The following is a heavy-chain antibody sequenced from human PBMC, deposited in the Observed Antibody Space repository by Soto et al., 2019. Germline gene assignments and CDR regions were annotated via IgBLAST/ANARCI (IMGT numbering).Heavy chain of an antibody. CDR2: IDWDDDN. V-gene: IGHV2-70*04. Sequence: SGPTLVNPTPTLTLTCTFSGFSPSTSGMRVSWIRHPPGKALEWLARIDWDDDNSYSTSLKTRLHISKDTSKNQVVLTMTNMDPVETATYYCARVGYGAGPSYYYYGMDVWGQGTTVTAP. CDR1: GFSPSTSGMR. D-gene: IGHD3-10*01. J-gene: IGHJ6*02. CDR3: ARVGYGAGPSYYYYGMDV.